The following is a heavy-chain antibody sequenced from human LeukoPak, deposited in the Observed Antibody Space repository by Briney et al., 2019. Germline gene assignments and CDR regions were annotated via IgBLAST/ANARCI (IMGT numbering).Heavy chain of an antibody. J-gene: IGHJ5*02. CDR2: IWYDGSNK. CDR3: AKDSDLSSSTWFDP. V-gene: IGHV3-33*06. Sequence: GGSLRLSCAASGFTFSSYGMHWVRQAPGKGLERVAVIWYDGSNKYYADSVKGRFTISRDNSKNTLYLQMNSLRAEDTAVYYCAKDSDLSSSTWFDPWGQGTLVTVSS. CDR1: GFTFSSYG. D-gene: IGHD6-6*01.